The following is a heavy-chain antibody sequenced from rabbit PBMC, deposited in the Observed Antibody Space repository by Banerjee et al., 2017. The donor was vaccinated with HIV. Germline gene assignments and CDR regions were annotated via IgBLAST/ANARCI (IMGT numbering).Heavy chain of an antibody. CDR2: IYTSSGST. Sequence: QQQLEESGGGLVKPGGTLTLTCKASGIDFSSYYYMCWVRKAPGKGLELIACIYTSSGSTWYASWVNGRFTISRSTSLNTVDLKMTSLTAADTATYFCARDSRSGWGGWIYYFNLWGQGTLVTVS. CDR1: GIDFSSYYY. CDR3: ARDSRSGWGGWIYYFNL. V-gene: IGHV1S43*01. J-gene: IGHJ4*01. D-gene: IGHD4-1*01.